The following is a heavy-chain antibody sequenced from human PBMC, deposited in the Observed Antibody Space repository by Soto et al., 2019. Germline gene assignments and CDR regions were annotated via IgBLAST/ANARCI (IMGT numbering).Heavy chain of an antibody. CDR3: ARAGRIVGTPPRF. D-gene: IGHD5-12*01. CDR1: GGSFSGYY. V-gene: IGHV4-34*01. CDR2: INHSGST. Sequence: PSETLSLTCIVYGGSFSGYYWSWIRQPPGKGPEWIGEINHSGSTNYNPSLKSRVTISADTSKNQFSLKLSSVTAADTAVFYCARAGRIVGTPPRFWGQGTLVTVSS. J-gene: IGHJ4*02.